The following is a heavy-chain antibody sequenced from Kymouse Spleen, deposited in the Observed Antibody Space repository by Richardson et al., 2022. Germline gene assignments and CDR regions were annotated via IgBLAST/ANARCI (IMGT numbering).Heavy chain of an antibody. D-gene: IGHD3-10*01. J-gene: IGHJ5*02. CDR1: GGSVSSGSYY. CDR3: ARWFGERGFDP. V-gene: IGHV4-61*01. Sequence: VQLQESGPGLVKPSETLSLTCTVSGGSVSSGSYYWSWIRQPPGKGLEWIGYIYYSGSTNYNPSLKSRVTISVDTSKNQFSLKLSSVTAADTAVYYCARWFGERGFDPWGQGTLVTVSS. CDR2: IYYSGST.